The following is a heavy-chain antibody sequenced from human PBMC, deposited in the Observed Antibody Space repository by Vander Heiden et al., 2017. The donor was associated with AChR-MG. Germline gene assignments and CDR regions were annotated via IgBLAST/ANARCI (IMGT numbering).Heavy chain of an antibody. CDR3: ARGTVFQSLDS. Sequence: QLQESGPGLVRPSETLSLTCTVSGGSVGSRGYYWGWIRQSPGKGLESIGNIYESGTTYYNPSLKSRVSISVDTSNNQISLRVDSMTAADTAVYYCARGTVFQSLDSWGQGTLVTVSS. CDR1: GGSVGSRGYY. CDR2: IYESGTT. D-gene: IGHD3-3*01. J-gene: IGHJ4*02. V-gene: IGHV4-39*01.